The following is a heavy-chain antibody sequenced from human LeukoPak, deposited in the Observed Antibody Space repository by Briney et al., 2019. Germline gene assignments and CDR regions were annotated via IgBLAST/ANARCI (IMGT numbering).Heavy chain of an antibody. D-gene: IGHD2-2*01. CDR3: AYQLLSTYYYYYGMDV. Sequence: SVKVSCKASGFTFTSSAVQWVRQARGQRLERIGWIVVGSGNTNYAQKFQERVTITRDMSTSTAYMELSSLRSEDTAVYYCAYQLLSTYYYYYGMDVWGQGTTVTVSS. CDR2: IVVGSGNT. J-gene: IGHJ6*02. CDR1: GFTFTSSA. V-gene: IGHV1-58*01.